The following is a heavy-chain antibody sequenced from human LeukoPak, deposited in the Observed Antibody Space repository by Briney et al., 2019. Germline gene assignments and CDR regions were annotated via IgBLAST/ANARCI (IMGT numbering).Heavy chain of an antibody. V-gene: IGHV4-39*01. D-gene: IGHD6-13*01. CDR2: IYHSGTT. CDR3: ASQAILAAADTDY. CDR1: GVSISSSSYY. Sequence: PSETLSLTCTVSGVSISSSSYYWGWIRQPPGKGLECIGSIYHSGTTYYNPSLKSRVTISVDTSKNQFSLKLSSVTAADTAIYYCASQAILAAADTDYWGQGTLVTVSS. J-gene: IGHJ4*02.